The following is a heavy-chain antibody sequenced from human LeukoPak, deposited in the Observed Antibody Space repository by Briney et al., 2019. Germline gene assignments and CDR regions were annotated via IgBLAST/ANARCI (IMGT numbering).Heavy chain of an antibody. V-gene: IGHV4-59*01. CDR2: NYYGGPT. CDR1: GSSINSYY. J-gene: IGHJ5*02. CDR3: ARDSFSSSWPKWFDP. D-gene: IGHD6-13*01. Sequence: PSETLSLTCAFSGSSINSYYWSWIRQPPGKGLEWIGYNYYGGPTNYNPSLKSRVTISVDTSKNQFSLKFTSVTAADTAVYYCARDSFSSSWPKWFDPWGQGILVAVSS.